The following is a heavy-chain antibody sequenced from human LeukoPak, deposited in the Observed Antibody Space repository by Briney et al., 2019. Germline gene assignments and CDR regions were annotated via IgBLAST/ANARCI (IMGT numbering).Heavy chain of an antibody. CDR1: GYTFTTYG. J-gene: IGHJ4*02. CDR3: ARDLPRWTTVTTFDY. V-gene: IGHV1-18*01. Sequence: ASVKVSCKTSGYTFTTYGISWVRQAPGQGLEWMGWISAYNGNTNYAQKFQGRVTMTTDTSTNTAYMELSRLRSDDTAVYYCARDLPRWTTVTTFDYWGQGTLVTVSS. D-gene: IGHD4-17*01. CDR2: ISAYNGNT.